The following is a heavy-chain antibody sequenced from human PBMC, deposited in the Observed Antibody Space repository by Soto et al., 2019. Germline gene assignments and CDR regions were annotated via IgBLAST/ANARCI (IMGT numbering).Heavy chain of an antibody. CDR1: GGSFSGYY. V-gene: IGHV4-34*01. CDR2: INHSGST. Sequence: SETLSLTCAVYGGSFSGYYWSWIRQPPGKGLEWIGEINHSGSTNYNPSLKSRVTISVDTSKNQFSLKLSSVTVADTAVYYCARGARYYYGSGSYGIDYWGQGTLVTVSS. D-gene: IGHD3-10*01. J-gene: IGHJ4*02. CDR3: ARGARYYYGSGSYGIDY.